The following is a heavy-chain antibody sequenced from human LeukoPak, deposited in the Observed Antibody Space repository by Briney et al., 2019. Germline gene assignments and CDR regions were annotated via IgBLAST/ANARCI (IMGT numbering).Heavy chain of an antibody. CDR3: AKVDGSDGRTVGWFDP. J-gene: IGHJ5*02. CDR1: GGSISNSY. CDR2: IYSTGST. D-gene: IGHD1-26*01. Sequence: SETLSLTCTVSGGSISNSYWSWIRQPAGEGLEYVGRIYSTGSTDYNPSLKSRVTMSVDTPKNQFSLKLNSVTAADTAVYYCAKVDGSDGRTVGWFDPWGQGTLVTVSS. V-gene: IGHV4-4*07.